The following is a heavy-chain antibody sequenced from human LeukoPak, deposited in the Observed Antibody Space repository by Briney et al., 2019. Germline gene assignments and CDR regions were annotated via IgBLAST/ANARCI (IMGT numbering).Heavy chain of an antibody. CDR1: SGSIFSSNW. D-gene: IGHD3-10*01. V-gene: IGHV4-4*02. CDR3: AKSNGYGLVDI. J-gene: IGHJ3*02. Sequence: SETLSLTCAGSSGSIFSSNWWSWVRQPPGEGLEWIGNIFYSGSTYYSPSVKSRVTISLDTSRNQFSLKLNSVTAADTAVYYCAKSNGYGLVDIWGQGTMVTVSS. CDR2: IFYSGST.